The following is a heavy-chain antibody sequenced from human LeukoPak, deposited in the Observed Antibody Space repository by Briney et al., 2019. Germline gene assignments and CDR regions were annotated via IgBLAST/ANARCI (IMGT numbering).Heavy chain of an antibody. CDR2: INSDGSST. D-gene: IGHD1-26*01. J-gene: IGHJ4*02. V-gene: IGHV3-74*01. CDR3: ARRSSGSPPYYFGY. Sequence: GGSLRLSCAASGFTFSSHWMHWVRQAPGKGLVWVSRINSDGSSTSYADSVKGRFTISRDNAKNTLYLQMNSLRAEDTAVYYCARRSSGSPPYYFGYWGQGTLVTVSS. CDR1: GFTFSSHW.